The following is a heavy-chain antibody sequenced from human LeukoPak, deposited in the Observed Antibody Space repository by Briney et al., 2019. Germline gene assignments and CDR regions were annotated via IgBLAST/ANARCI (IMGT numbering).Heavy chain of an antibody. CDR2: IWYDGSDK. D-gene: IGHD5-24*01. Sequence: PGRSLRLSCAASGFTFSIYGMQWVRQAPGKGLEWVAIIWYDGSDKYYADSVKGRFTISRDNSKNTMYLQMNSLRAEDTAIYYCAKDRSEIWLQVGHYLDSWGQGTLVTVSS. V-gene: IGHV3-33*06. J-gene: IGHJ4*02. CDR3: AKDRSEIWLQVGHYLDS. CDR1: GFTFSIYG.